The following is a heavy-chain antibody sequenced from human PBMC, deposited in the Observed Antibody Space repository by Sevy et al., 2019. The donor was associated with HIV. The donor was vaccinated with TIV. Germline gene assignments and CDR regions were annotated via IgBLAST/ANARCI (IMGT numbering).Heavy chain of an antibody. V-gene: IGHV1-18*04. J-gene: IGHJ4*02. CDR2: ISAYNGNT. CDR1: GYTFTSYG. D-gene: IGHD3-3*01. CDR3: ARENYDFWSGYWEYYFDY. Sequence: ASVKVSCKASGYTFTSYGISWVRQAPGQGLEWMGWISAYNGNTNYAQKLQGRVTMTTDTSTSTAYMELMSLRSDDTAVYYCARENYDFWSGYWEYYFDYWGQGTLVTVSS.